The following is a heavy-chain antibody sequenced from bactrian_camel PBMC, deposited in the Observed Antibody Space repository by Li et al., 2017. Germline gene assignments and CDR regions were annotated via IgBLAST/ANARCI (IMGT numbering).Heavy chain of an antibody. J-gene: IGHJ6*01. Sequence: HVQLVESGGGTVQAGGSLRLACAVAACTDSRHCMGWFRQAPGKGLEWVSSIGTGGDYTIYADSVKGRFTISRDNAKNTLYLEMNSLKPEDTAMYYCAASRSGSRWPLGSPSAFDYWGQGTQVT. CDR1: ACTDSRHC. CDR2: IGTGGDYT. CDR3: AASRSGSRWPLGSPSAFDY. V-gene: IGHV3S1*01. D-gene: IGHD6*01.